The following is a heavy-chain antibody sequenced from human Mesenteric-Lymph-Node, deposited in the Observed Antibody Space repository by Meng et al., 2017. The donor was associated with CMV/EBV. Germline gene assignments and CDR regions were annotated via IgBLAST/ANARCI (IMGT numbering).Heavy chain of an antibody. CDR1: GFTFSDYY. CDR3: ARSTELRQLVGSFDY. CDR2: ISSSGSTI. V-gene: IGHV3-11*01. J-gene: IGHJ4*02. Sequence: GESLKISCAASGFTFSDYYMSWIRQAPGKGLEWVSYISSSGSTIYYADSVKGRFTISRDNAKNSLYLQMNSLRAEDTAVYYCARSTELRQLVGSFDYWGQGTLVTVSS. D-gene: IGHD6-6*01.